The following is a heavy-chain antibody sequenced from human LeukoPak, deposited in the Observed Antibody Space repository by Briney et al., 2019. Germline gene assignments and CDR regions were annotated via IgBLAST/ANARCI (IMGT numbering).Heavy chain of an antibody. CDR2: IGTAGDT. D-gene: IGHD2-21*01. V-gene: IGHV3-13*01. CDR1: GFTFSSYD. J-gene: IGHJ4*02. Sequence: GGSLRLSCAASGFTFSSYDMHWVRQPTGKGLEWVSAIGTAGDTYYSDSVKGRFTISREDAKNSLYLQMNNLRAGDTAVYYCXXXXXXXXXGAYCYPFDYWGQGTLVTVSS. CDR3: XXXXXXXXXGAYCYPFDY.